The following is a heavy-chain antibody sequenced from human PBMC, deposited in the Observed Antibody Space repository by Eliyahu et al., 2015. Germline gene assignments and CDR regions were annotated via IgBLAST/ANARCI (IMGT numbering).Heavy chain of an antibody. CDR2: IYYSGST. Sequence: QLQLQESGPGLVKPSETLSLTCTVSGGXISSSSYXWGWIRQPPGKGLEWIGSIYYSGSTYYNPSLKSRVTISVDTSKNQFSLKLSSVTAADTAVYYCARQSYDFWSGYYRTDDAFDIWGQGTMVTVSS. V-gene: IGHV4-39*01. D-gene: IGHD3-3*01. J-gene: IGHJ3*02. CDR3: ARQSYDFWSGYYRTDDAFDI. CDR1: GGXISSSSYX.